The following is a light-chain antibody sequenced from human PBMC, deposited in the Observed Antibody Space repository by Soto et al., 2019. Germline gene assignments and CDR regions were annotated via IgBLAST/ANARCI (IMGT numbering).Light chain of an antibody. V-gene: IGKV3-20*01. CDR1: QRITSNF. J-gene: IGKJ2*01. Sequence: EIVLTQSPVTLSLSPGERATISCRASQRITSNFFAWFQQKAGLAPRLLIYGASIRASGVPDRFSGGGSGTDFVLTISRLEPEDFAVYYCQQYGRSPFTFGQGTKLQIK. CDR2: GAS. CDR3: QQYGRSPFT.